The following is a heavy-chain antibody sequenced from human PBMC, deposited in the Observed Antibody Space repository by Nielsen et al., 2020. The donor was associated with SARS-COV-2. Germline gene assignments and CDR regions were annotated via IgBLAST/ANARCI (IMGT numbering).Heavy chain of an antibody. Sequence: GGSLRLSCVASGFTFSSYDIRWVRQAAGQGMEWVSAIGSAGDTYYPGAVKGRFTLSRENAKTSLYLQMNSLRAGDTAVYYCARGGYGWIGGGMDVWGQGTTVTVSS. D-gene: IGHD3-10*01. J-gene: IGHJ6*02. CDR2: IGSAGDT. V-gene: IGHV3-13*04. CDR1: GFTFSSYD. CDR3: ARGGYGWIGGGMDV.